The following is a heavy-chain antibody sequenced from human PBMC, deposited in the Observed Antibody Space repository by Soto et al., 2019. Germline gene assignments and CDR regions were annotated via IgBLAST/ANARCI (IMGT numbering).Heavy chain of an antibody. V-gene: IGHV1-8*01. CDR1: GYTFTSYD. CDR3: ARGGYCSGGSCYGTIDY. J-gene: IGHJ4*02. Sequence: QVQLVQSGAEVKKPGASVKVSCKASGYTFTSYDINWARQATGQGLEWMGWMNPNSGNTGYAQKFQGRVTMTRNTSISTAYMELSSLRSEDTAVYYCARGGYCSGGSCYGTIDYWGQGTLVTVSS. D-gene: IGHD2-15*01. CDR2: MNPNSGNT.